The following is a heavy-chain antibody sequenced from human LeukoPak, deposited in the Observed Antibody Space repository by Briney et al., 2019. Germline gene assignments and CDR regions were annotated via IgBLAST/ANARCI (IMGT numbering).Heavy chain of an antibody. D-gene: IGHD1-26*01. J-gene: IGHJ6*03. CDR2: ISAYNGNT. CDR3: ARGRGSYPAYYYYYMDV. Sequence: ASVKVSCKASGYTFTSYGISWVRQAPGQGLEWMGWISAYNGNTNYAQKLQGRVTMTTDTSTSTAYMELRSLRSDDTAVYYCARGRGSYPAYYYYYMDVWGKGTTVTISS. V-gene: IGHV1-18*01. CDR1: GYTFTSYG.